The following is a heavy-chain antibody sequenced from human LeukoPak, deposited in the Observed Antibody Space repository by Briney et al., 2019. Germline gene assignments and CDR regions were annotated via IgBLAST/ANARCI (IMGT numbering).Heavy chain of an antibody. D-gene: IGHD3-3*01. CDR3: ARDPIRLYDFWSGRVNDAFDI. J-gene: IGHJ3*02. V-gene: IGHV4-4*07. Sequence: SETLSLTCAVYGGSFSGYYWSWIRQPAGKGLEWIGRIYTSGSTNYNPSLKSRVTMSVDTSKNQFSLKLSSVTAADTAVYYCARDPIRLYDFWSGRVNDAFDIWGQGTMVTVSS. CDR1: GGSFSGYY. CDR2: IYTSGST.